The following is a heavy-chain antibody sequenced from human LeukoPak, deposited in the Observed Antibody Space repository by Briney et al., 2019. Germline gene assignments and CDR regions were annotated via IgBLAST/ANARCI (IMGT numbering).Heavy chain of an antibody. CDR1: GFTFNNYW. J-gene: IGHJ4*02. Sequence: GGSLRLSCVVSGFTFNNYWMAWVRQAPGKGLEWVANIKEDGSEKYYVDSVKGRFTISRDNAENSLYLQMNSLRAEDTAVYYCASGRQLGYWGQGTLVTVSS. D-gene: IGHD6-13*01. V-gene: IGHV3-7*01. CDR3: ASGRQLGY. CDR2: IKEDGSEK.